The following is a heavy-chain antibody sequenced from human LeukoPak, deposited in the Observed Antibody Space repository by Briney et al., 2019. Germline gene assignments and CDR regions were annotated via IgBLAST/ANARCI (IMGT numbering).Heavy chain of an antibody. CDR2: INHSGST. CDR3: ARGQVVPAHGAFDI. J-gene: IGHJ3*02. D-gene: IGHD2-2*01. V-gene: IGHV4-34*01. Sequence: SETLPLTCAVYGGSFSGYYWSWIRQPPGKGLEWIGEINHSGSTNYNPSLKSRVTISVDTSKNRFSLKLSSVTAADTAVYYCARGQVVPAHGAFDIWGQGTMVTVSS. CDR1: GGSFSGYY.